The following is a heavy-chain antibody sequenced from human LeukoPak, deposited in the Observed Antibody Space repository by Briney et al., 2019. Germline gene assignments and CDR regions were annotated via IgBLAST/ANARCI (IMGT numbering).Heavy chain of an antibody. V-gene: IGHV4-59*08. CDR1: GGSISSYY. CDR2: IYYSGST. D-gene: IGHD3-22*01. J-gene: IGHJ4*02. CDR3: AGSSYYYDSFDS. Sequence: SETLSLTCTVSGGSISSYYWHWIRQPPGKGLEWIGYIYYSGSTDYNPSLKSRVTISVDTSKNQFSLYLSSVTAADTAHYYCAGSSYYYDSFDSWGQGTLVTVSS.